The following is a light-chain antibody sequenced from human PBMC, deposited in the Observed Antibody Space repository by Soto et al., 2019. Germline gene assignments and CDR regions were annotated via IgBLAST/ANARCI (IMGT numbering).Light chain of an antibody. Sequence: QSVLTQPASVSGSPGQSITISCTGTSDDVGAYDFVSWYQEHPGKAPKLMIYDVTHRPSGVSNRFSGSKSGNTASLTISGLQAEDEADYYCSSYSSSSTFYGFGTGTKVTVL. CDR3: SSYSSSSTFYG. CDR1: SDDVGAYDF. V-gene: IGLV2-14*03. J-gene: IGLJ1*01. CDR2: DVT.